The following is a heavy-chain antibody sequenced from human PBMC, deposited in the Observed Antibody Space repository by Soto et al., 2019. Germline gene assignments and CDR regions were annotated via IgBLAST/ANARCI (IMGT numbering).Heavy chain of an antibody. Sequence: QVQLVESGGGVVQPGRSLRLSCAASGFTFSSYAMHWVRQAPGKGLEWVAVISYDGSNKYYADSVKGRFTISRDNSKNTLYPQMNSLRAEDTAVYYCARDRWLQSRFLDYWGQGTLVTVSS. CDR3: ARDRWLQSRFLDY. D-gene: IGHD5-12*01. J-gene: IGHJ4*02. V-gene: IGHV3-30-3*01. CDR2: ISYDGSNK. CDR1: GFTFSSYA.